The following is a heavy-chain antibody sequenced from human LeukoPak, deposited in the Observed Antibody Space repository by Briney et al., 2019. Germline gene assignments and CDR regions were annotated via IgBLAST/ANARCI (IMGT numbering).Heavy chain of an antibody. CDR3: ARHASVDGNWPRPLDY. J-gene: IGHJ4*02. CDR2: IYYSGST. CDR1: GGSISSSPYY. D-gene: IGHD6-19*01. Sequence: SETLSLTCTVSGGSISSSPYYWGWIRQPPGKGLEWIGNIYYSGSTYYNASLKTRVTISVDTSKNQFSLKLTSVTAADAAVYYCARHASVDGNWPRPLDYWGQGSLVTVSS. V-gene: IGHV4-39*01.